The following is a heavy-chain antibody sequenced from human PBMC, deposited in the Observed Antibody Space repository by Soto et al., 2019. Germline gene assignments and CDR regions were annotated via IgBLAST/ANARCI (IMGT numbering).Heavy chain of an antibody. J-gene: IGHJ5*02. D-gene: IGHD3-22*01. CDR1: GVSISSYY. Sequence: PSETLSLTCTVSGVSISSYYWSWIRQPPGKGLEWIGYMHYSGSTNYNPSLKSRVTISVDTSKNQFSLKLRSVTAADTAVYYCASNGYDYPNWFDPWGQGTLVTVSS. CDR2: MHYSGST. V-gene: IGHV4-59*01. CDR3: ASNGYDYPNWFDP.